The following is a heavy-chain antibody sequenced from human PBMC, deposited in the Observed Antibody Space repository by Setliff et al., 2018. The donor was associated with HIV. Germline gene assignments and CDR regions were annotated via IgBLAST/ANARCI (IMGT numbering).Heavy chain of an antibody. CDR3: AIPFMPNGDYIFDY. J-gene: IGHJ4*02. V-gene: IGHV1-3*01. CDR2: SNADNGDT. CDR1: GYTFTSYA. Sequence: ASVKVSCKASGYTFTSYAIHWVRRAPGQRLGWMGWSNADNGDTRYSQKFQGRVTITRDTSTSTAYMELSSLRSEDTAVYYCAIPFMPNGDYIFDYWGQGTLVTVSS. D-gene: IGHD4-17*01.